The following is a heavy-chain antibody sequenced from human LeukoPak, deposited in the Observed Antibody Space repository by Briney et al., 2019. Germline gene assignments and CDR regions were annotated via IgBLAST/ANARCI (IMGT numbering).Heavy chain of an antibody. V-gene: IGHV5-51*01. D-gene: IGHD2-2*01. CDR1: GYSFTSYW. CDR2: IYPGDSDT. CDR3: ASPPPWCSSTSCPFDY. Sequence: GESLKISCKGSGYSFTSYWIGWVRQMPGEGLEWMGIIYPGDSDTRYSPSFQGQVTISADKSISTAYLQWSSLKASDTAMYYCASPPPWCSSTSCPFDYWGQGTLVTVSS. J-gene: IGHJ4*02.